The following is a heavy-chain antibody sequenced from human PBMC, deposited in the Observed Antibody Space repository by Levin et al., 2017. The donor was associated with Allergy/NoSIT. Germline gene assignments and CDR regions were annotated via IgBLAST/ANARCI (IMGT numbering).Heavy chain of an antibody. V-gene: IGHV3-23*01. CDR3: ARALHTGWTGVGSYYKGLDV. D-gene: IGHD1-26*01. J-gene: IGHJ6*02. Sequence: GESLKISCGVSGFTLRSSAMAWVRQSPGRGLEWVSATSDNGDNTFYADPMKGRFTRSGDTSSNVWYRQMTSLRAEDTATYYCARALHTGWTGVGSYYKGLDVWGQGTTVTVSS. CDR1: GFTLRSSA. CDR2: TSDNGDNT.